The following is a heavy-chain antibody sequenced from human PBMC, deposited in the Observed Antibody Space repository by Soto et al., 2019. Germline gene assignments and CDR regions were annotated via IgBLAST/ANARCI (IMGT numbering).Heavy chain of an antibody. CDR3: ARDPLPWSYGYENWFDP. D-gene: IGHD5-18*01. V-gene: IGHV1-8*01. Sequence: GASVKVSCKASGYSFTNNDVTWVRQATGQGLEWMGWMNPGSGDTGYAQKFQGRVTMTRDISIATAYMELSSLRSDDTAVYYCARDPLPWSYGYENWFDPWGQGTLVTVSS. J-gene: IGHJ5*02. CDR2: MNPGSGDT. CDR1: GYSFTNND.